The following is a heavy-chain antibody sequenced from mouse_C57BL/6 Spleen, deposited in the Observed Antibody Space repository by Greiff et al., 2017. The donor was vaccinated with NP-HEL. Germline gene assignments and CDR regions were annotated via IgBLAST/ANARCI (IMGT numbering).Heavy chain of an antibody. V-gene: IGHV1-19*01. CDR3: ARVPGTNAIDY. CDR1: GYTFTDYY. Sequence: EVQLVESGPVLVKPGASVKMSCKASGYTFTDYYMNWVKQSHGKSLEWIGVINPYNGGTSYNQKFKGKATLTVDKSSSTAYMELNSLTSEDSAVYYCARVPGTNAIDYWGQGTSVTVSS. CDR2: INPYNGGT. D-gene: IGHD4-1*01. J-gene: IGHJ4*01.